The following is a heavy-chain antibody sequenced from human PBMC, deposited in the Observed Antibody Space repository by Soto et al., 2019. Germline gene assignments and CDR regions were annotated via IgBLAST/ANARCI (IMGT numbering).Heavy chain of an antibody. CDR2: IAYNGYA. D-gene: IGHD3-10*01. V-gene: IGHV4-31*03. J-gene: IGHJ4*02. CDR1: GGSITSVGYF. CDR3: ARGVWFGELPHFDY. Sequence: SETLSLTCTVSGGSITSVGYFWTWIRQHPGKGLEWIGYIAYNGYAYYDPSLNSRVTMSMDTSKNHFSLRLSSVTAADTAVYYCARGVWFGELPHFDYWGQGTLVTVSS.